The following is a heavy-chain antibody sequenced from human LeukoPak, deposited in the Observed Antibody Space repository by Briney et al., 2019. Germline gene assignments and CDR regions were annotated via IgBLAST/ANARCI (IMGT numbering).Heavy chain of an antibody. Sequence: GGSLRLSCAASGFTFSSYAMHWVRQAPGKGLEYVSAISSNGGSTYYANSVKGRFTISRDNSKNTLYLQMGSLRAEDMAVYYCARVKAVAYYYYGMDVWGQGTTATVSS. CDR1: GFTFSSYA. D-gene: IGHD6-19*01. CDR2: ISSNGGST. J-gene: IGHJ6*02. CDR3: ARVKAVAYYYYGMDV. V-gene: IGHV3-64*01.